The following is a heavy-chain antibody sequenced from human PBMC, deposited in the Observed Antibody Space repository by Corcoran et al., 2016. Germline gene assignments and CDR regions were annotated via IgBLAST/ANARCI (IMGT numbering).Heavy chain of an antibody. Sequence: QVKLVQSGAEVKKPGASVKVSCKASGYTFTGYYMHWVRQAPGQGLEWMGWINPNSGGTNYAQEFQGRVTMTRDTSSSTAYMELGRLRSDDTAVYYCARVESGYCSSTSCLNWFDPWGQGTLVTVSS. CDR2: INPNSGGT. CDR1: GYTFTGYY. D-gene: IGHD2-2*01. V-gene: IGHV1-2*02. CDR3: ARVESGYCSSTSCLNWFDP. J-gene: IGHJ5*02.